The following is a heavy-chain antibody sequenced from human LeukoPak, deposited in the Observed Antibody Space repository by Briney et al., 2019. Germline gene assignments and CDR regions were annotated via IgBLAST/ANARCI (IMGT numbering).Heavy chain of an antibody. CDR1: GFTFSSYG. V-gene: IGHV3-30*18. D-gene: IGHD2-15*01. CDR2: ISYDGSNK. CDR3: AKDSTFYCSGGSCARFDY. Sequence: GSLRLSCAASGFTFSSYGMHWVRQAPGKGLEWVAVISYDGSNKYYADSVKGRFTISRDNSKNTLYLQMNSLRAEDTAVYYCAKDSTFYCSGGSCARFDYWGQGTLVTVSS. J-gene: IGHJ4*02.